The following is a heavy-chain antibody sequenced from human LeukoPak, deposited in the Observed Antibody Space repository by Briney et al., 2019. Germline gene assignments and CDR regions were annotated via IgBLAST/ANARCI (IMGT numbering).Heavy chain of an antibody. CDR3: ARDKRQQVDEFDY. V-gene: IGHV3-21*01. Sequence: PGGSLRLSCAASGFTFSTYSMNWVRQAPGKGLEWVSAISSSSSYTYYADSVKGRFTISRDNAKNSLYLQMNGLRAEDTAVYYCARDKRQQVDEFDYWGQGTLVTVSS. CDR2: ISSSSSYT. J-gene: IGHJ4*02. CDR1: GFTFSTYS. D-gene: IGHD6-13*01.